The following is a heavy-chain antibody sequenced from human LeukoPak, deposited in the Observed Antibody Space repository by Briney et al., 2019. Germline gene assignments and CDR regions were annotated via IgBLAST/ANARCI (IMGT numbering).Heavy chain of an antibody. Sequence: GGSLRLSCAASGFTFSSYAMSWVRQAPGKGLEWVSAIVSSGDSTYYADSVKGRFTISRDNSKNTLYLQMNSLRAEDTAVYYCAKADGGQWPSSYYYYYMDVWGRGTTVTVSS. J-gene: IGHJ6*03. V-gene: IGHV3-23*01. CDR2: IVSSGDST. D-gene: IGHD6-19*01. CDR1: GFTFSSYA. CDR3: AKADGGQWPSSYYYYYMDV.